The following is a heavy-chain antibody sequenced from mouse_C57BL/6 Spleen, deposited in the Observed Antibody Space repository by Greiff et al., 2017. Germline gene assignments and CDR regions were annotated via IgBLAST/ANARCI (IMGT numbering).Heavy chain of an antibody. CDR3: TRGTPTGKEKGYFDV. D-gene: IGHD4-1*02. Sequence: QVQLQESGAELVRPGASVTLSCKASGYTFTDYVMHWVKQTPVHGLEWIGAIDPETGGTAYNQKFKGKAILTADKSSSTAYMELRSLTSEDSAVYYCTRGTPTGKEKGYFDVWGTGTTVTVS. J-gene: IGHJ1*03. CDR2: IDPETGGT. CDR1: GYTFTDYV. V-gene: IGHV1-15*01.